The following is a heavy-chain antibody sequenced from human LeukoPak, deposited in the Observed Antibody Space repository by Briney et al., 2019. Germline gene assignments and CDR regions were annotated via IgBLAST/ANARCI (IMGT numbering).Heavy chain of an antibody. CDR1: GDTVTGFS. CDR3: ATGYTYDYSHY. J-gene: IGHJ4*02. CDR2: FDPEDGAR. D-gene: IGHD5-18*01. Sequence: ASVKVSCKVSGDTVTGFSIHWVRQAPGHGVEWMGGFDPEDGARIFAQKFQGRVTMTEDTSTDTAYMDLSSLRSEDTAVYYCATGYTYDYSHYWGQGTLVTVSS. V-gene: IGHV1-24*01.